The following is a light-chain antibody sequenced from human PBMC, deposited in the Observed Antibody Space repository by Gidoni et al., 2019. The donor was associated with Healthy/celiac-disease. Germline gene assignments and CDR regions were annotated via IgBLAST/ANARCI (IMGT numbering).Light chain of an antibody. Sequence: IVLTHSQPTLSLAPGEGATLSCRASPNVSSYLAWYQQNPGQAPRLLIFDAATSATGIPARCSGSGSGTNVTLTISSLEPEDVAVYYCQQRSNWPPERTFGQGTKVEIK. CDR1: PNVSSY. J-gene: IGKJ1*01. CDR2: DAA. CDR3: QQRSNWPPERT. V-gene: IGKV3-11*01.